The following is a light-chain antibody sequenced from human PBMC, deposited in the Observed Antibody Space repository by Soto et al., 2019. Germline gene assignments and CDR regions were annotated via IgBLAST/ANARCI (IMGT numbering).Light chain of an antibody. J-gene: IGLJ1*01. CDR3: QSYQSSLRGXGFV. CDR1: SSNIWAGYD. CDR2: GNT. Sequence: QSFLTQPPSVSGAPVQRVTISCTGSSSNIWAGYDLHWYQQLPGTSPKLLIYGNTNRPSGVPDRFSGSKSGPSASLAITGLQAEDEADYYCQSYQSSLRGXGFVVGTGTKVXV. V-gene: IGLV1-40*01.